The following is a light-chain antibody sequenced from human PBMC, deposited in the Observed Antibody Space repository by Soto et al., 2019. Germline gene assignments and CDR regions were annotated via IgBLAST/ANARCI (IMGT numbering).Light chain of an antibody. CDR1: QSLSSNF. CDR2: AAS. J-gene: IGKJ4*01. V-gene: IGKV3-20*01. CDR3: QQYGSSPRT. Sequence: PVEGATLSCRSSQSLSSNFLAWYQQRPGQAPRLLIYAASSRATGIPDRFSGSGSGTEFTLTIRRLEPEDFEVYYCQQYGSSPRTFGGGTQVDIK.